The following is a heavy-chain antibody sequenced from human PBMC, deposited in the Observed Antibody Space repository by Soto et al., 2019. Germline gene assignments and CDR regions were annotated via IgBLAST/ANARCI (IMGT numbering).Heavy chain of an antibody. J-gene: IGHJ6*02. CDR3: ARQYYYGSGGYYYYYYGMDV. CDR1: GGSFSGYY. D-gene: IGHD3-10*01. Sequence: SETLSLTCAVYGGSFSGYYWSWIRQPPGKGLEWIGEINHSGSTNYNPSLKSRVTISVDTSKNQFSLKLSSVTAADTAVYYCARQYYYGSGGYYYYYYGMDVWGQGTTVTVS. V-gene: IGHV4-34*01. CDR2: INHSGST.